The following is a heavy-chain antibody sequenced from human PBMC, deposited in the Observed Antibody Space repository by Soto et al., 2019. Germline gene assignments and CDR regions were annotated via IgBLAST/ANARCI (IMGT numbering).Heavy chain of an antibody. V-gene: IGHV3-23*01. CDR3: ARDPGFGFGYSYAFAMDV. J-gene: IGHJ6*02. CDR1: GFSFFSYA. CDR2: ISGSGGHT. Sequence: EVQLLESGGHVVQPGESLRLSCTGSGFSFFSYAMSWVRQAPGKGLEWVSTISGSGGHTYYADSVKGRFVVSRDNDKNTVYLHMSSLTGEDTAVYFCARDPGFGFGYSYAFAMDVWGQGTTVTVSS. D-gene: IGHD5-18*01.